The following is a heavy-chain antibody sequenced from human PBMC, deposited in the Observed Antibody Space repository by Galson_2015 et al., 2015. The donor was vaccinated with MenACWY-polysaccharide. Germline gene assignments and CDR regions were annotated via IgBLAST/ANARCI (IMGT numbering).Heavy chain of an antibody. CDR1: GFRFSHPC. V-gene: IGHV3-33*01. CDR3: AREGRRILIRAPDS. D-gene: IGHD2-15*01. J-gene: IGHJ3*01. Sequence: SLRLSCAASGFRFSHPCMRWVRQAPGKGLEWVAVIQTDGSKIRYVDSVKGRFTISRDNSKNTLFLEMNCLGAEDTAVYYCAREGRRILIRAPDSWRQATIVTVPS. CDR2: IQTDGSKI.